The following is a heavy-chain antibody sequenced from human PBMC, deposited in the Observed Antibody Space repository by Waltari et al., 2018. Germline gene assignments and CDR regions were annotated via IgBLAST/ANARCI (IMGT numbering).Heavy chain of an antibody. V-gene: IGHV3-53*02. Sequence: EVQLVETGGGLIQPGGSLRLSCAASGFTVSSNYMSWVRQAPGKGLEWVSVIYSGGSTYYADSVKGRFTISRDNSKNTLYLQMNSLRAEDTAVYYCARDTYCYDSSPYYYYYMDVWGKGTTVTVSS. CDR2: IYSGGST. CDR1: GFTVSSNY. CDR3: ARDTYCYDSSPYYYYYMDV. J-gene: IGHJ6*03. D-gene: IGHD3-22*01.